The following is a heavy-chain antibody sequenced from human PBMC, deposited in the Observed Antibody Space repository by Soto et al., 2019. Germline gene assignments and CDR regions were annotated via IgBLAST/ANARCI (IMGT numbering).Heavy chain of an antibody. CDR1: GGTFSNYA. V-gene: IGHV1-69*01. D-gene: IGHD2-2*01. CDR2: NIPIVGTG. Sequence: QVQLVQSGAEVRKPGSSVTVSCKASGGTFSNYAISWVRQAPGQGLEWMGGNIPIVGTGSYAKKCQGRVTITADEPTTTAYMELSSLRFEDTAVYYCARVVILVPTASTHYYYHMDVWGPGTTVTVSS. CDR3: ARVVILVPTASTHYYYHMDV. J-gene: IGHJ6*02.